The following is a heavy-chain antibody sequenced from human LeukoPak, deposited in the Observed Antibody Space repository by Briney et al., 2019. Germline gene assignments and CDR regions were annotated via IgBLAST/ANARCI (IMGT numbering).Heavy chain of an antibody. Sequence: ASVKVSCKASGGTFSSYTISWVRQAPGQGLEWMGRIIPILGIANYAQKFQGRVTITADKSTSTAYMELSSLRSEDTAVYYCARVNGYSYGSMYYFDYWGQGTLVTVSS. D-gene: IGHD5-18*01. V-gene: IGHV1-69*02. CDR3: ARVNGYSYGSMYYFDY. J-gene: IGHJ4*02. CDR2: IIPILGIA. CDR1: GGTFSSYT.